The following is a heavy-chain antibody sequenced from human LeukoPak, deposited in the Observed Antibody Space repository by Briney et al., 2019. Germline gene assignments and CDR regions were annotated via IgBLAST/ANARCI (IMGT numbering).Heavy chain of an antibody. D-gene: IGHD2-15*01. CDR3: AKFSGPYDYYYYYMDV. Sequence: GGSLSLFCAASGFTFSTYAMSWVRQAPGKGLEWVSVISGSGCSTYYADAVKGRFTTSRDNSKDTLYVQMNSLRAEDTAVYYCAKFSGPYDYYYYYMDVWGKGTTVTASS. J-gene: IGHJ6*03. CDR2: ISGSGCST. CDR1: GFTFSTYA. V-gene: IGHV3-23*01.